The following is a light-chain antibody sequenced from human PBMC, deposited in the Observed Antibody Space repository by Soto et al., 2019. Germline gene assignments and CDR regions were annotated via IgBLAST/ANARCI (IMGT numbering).Light chain of an antibody. CDR3: QQYGRSPYT. CDR2: GAS. V-gene: IGKV3-20*01. J-gene: IGKJ2*01. CDR1: QSVSSSY. Sequence: EIVLTQSPGTLSLSPGERATLSCRASQSVSSSYLAWYQQKPGQATRLLIYGASSRATGIPDRFSGSGSGTDFTLTISRLEPEDFVVYYCQQYGRSPYTFGQGTKLEIK.